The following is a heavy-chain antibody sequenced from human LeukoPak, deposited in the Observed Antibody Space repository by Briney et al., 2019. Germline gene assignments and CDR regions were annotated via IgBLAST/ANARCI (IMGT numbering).Heavy chain of an antibody. Sequence: KISCKGSGYSFTGYWIGWVRQAPGQGLEWMGGIIPIFGTANYAQKFQGRVTITTDESTSTAYMELSSLRSEDTAVYYCARDRLRIGDYWGQGTLVTVSS. J-gene: IGHJ4*02. CDR1: GYSFTGYW. CDR3: ARDRLRIGDY. D-gene: IGHD2-15*01. V-gene: IGHV1-69*05. CDR2: IIPIFGTA.